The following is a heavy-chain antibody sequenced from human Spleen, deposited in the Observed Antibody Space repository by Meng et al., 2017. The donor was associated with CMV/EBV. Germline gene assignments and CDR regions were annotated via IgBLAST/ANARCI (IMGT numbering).Heavy chain of an antibody. J-gene: IGHJ3*02. V-gene: IGHV1-69*05. D-gene: IGHD1-7*01. CDR1: GGTFSSYA. CDR2: IIPFIGTA. Sequence: SVKVSCKASGGTFSSYALSWVRQAPGQGPEWMGGIIPFIGTANYAQKFQGRVTITTDESTSTAYMELSSLRSEDTAVYYCARGRPYNWNYIRSAFDIWGQGTMVTVSS. CDR3: ARGRPYNWNYIRSAFDI.